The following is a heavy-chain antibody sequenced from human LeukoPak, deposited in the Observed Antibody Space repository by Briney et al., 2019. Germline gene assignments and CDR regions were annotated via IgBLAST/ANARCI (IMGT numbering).Heavy chain of an antibody. CDR1: GYTFTSYG. CDR3: ARDFSNFSYGTWFDP. D-gene: IGHD1-1*01. J-gene: IGHJ5*02. Sequence: ASVKVSCKASGYTFTSYGITWVRQAPGQGLGWMGWTSTYNGKTNYAQKVQDRVTMTTDTSTSTVYMELKSLRSDDTALYFCARDFSNFSYGTWFDPWGQGTLVTVSS. V-gene: IGHV1-18*01. CDR2: TSTYNGKT.